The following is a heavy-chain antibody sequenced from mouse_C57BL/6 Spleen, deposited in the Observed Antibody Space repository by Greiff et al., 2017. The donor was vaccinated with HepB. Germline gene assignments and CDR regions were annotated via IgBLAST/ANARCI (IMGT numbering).Heavy chain of an antibody. V-gene: IGHV1-47*01. J-gene: IGHJ1*03. CDR1: GYTFTTYP. D-gene: IGHD1-1*01. CDR2: FHPYNDDT. CDR3: ARRGKYYYGSSYSYWYFDV. Sequence: VQLQQSGAELVKPGASVKMSCKASGYTFTTYPIEWMKQNHGKSLEWIGNFHPYNDDTKYNEKFKGKATLTVEKSSSTVYLELSRLKSDDSAVYYCARRGKYYYGSSYSYWYFDVWGTGTTVTVSS.